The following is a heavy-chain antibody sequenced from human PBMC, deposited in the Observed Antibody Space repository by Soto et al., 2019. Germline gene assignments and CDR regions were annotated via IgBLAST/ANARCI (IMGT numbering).Heavy chain of an antibody. V-gene: IGHV4-59*01. J-gene: IGHJ4*02. CDR1: GGSISSYY. CDR3: ARGPKPYGDYQFDY. D-gene: IGHD4-17*01. CDR2: IYYSGST. Sequence: PSETLSLTCTVSGGSISSYYWSWIRQPPGKGLELIGYIYYSGSTNYNPSLKSRVTISVDTSKNQFSLKLSSVTAADTAVYYCARGPKPYGDYQFDYWGQGTLVTVSS.